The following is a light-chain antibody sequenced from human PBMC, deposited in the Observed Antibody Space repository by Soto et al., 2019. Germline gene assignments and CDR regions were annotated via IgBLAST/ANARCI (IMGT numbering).Light chain of an antibody. Sequence: QSVLTQPPSASGIPGQRVTISCSGSSSNIGSRTVNWYQQLPGTAPKVLIYSNTQRPSGVPDRFSGSQSGTSGSLAISGLQSEDEADYYCAAWDDTLNGWVFGGGTKLTVL. CDR1: SSNIGSRT. V-gene: IGLV1-44*01. J-gene: IGLJ3*02. CDR2: SNT. CDR3: AAWDDTLNGWV.